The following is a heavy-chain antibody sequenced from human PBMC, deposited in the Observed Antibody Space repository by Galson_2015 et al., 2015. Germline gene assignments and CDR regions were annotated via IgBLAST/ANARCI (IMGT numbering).Heavy chain of an antibody. CDR3: AKDSSSYSSGWYVYFDY. J-gene: IGHJ4*02. D-gene: IGHD6-19*01. Sequence: SLRLSCAASGFTFSSYAMSWVRQAPGKGLEWVSAISGSGGSTYYADSVKGRFTISRDNSENTLYLQMNSLRAEDTAVYYCAKDSSSYSSGWYVYFDYWGQGTLVTVSS. V-gene: IGHV3-23*01. CDR1: GFTFSSYA. CDR2: ISGSGGST.